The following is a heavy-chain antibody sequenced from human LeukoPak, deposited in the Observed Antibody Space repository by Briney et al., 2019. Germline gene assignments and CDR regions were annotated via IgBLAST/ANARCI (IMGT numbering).Heavy chain of an antibody. CDR3: ARGRRIAARRHYYYMDV. D-gene: IGHD6-6*01. Sequence: SETLSLTCAVYGGSFSGYYWSWIRQPPGKGLEWIGEINHSGSTNYNPSLKSRVTMSVDTSKNQFSLKLSSVTAADTAVYYCARGRRIAARRHYYYMDVWGKGTTVTVSS. CDR2: INHSGST. J-gene: IGHJ6*03. CDR1: GGSFSGYY. V-gene: IGHV4-34*01.